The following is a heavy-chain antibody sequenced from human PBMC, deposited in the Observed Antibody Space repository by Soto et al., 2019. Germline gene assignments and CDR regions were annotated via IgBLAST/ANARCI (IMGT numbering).Heavy chain of an antibody. Sequence: QVQLQQSGPGLVKPSQTLSLTCAISGDSFSTNTATWDWIRQYPSRGLEWLGRTYYRSKWETDYAVSVKRRITINPYTANNQFSLQLNSLTPDDTTVYYCARLIVNSWLDSWGQGTPRTVSS. V-gene: IGHV6-1*01. J-gene: IGHJ5*01. CDR2: TYYRSKWET. CDR3: ARLIVNSWLDS. CDR1: GDSFSTNTAT. D-gene: IGHD3-22*01.